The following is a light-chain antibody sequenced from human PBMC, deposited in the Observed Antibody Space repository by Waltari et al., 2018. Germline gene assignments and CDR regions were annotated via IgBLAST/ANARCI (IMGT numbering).Light chain of an antibody. J-gene: IGKJ1*01. CDR2: GAS. V-gene: IGKV3-15*01. Sequence: EIVRTQSTATLSVSQGERATLSCRASQSVSSNLAWYQQKPGQAPRLLIYGASTRATGIPARFSGSGSGTEFTLTISSLQSEDFAVYYCQQYNNWPLSWTFGQGTKVEIK. CDR3: QQYNNWPLSWT. CDR1: QSVSSN.